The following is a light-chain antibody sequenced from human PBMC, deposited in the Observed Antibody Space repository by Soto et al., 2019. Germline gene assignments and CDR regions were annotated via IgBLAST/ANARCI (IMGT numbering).Light chain of an antibody. J-gene: IGKJ5*01. CDR3: QQYGNAPIT. CDR2: GAY. CDR1: QAVYSSL. V-gene: IGKV3-20*01. Sequence: ETVLRQSPGTLSLSPGEGATLSCRATQAVYSSLLAWYQQKPGQAPRLLIYGAYSRATGIQDRFSGSGSGTDFTLSISRLEVEDFAVYHCQQYGNAPITVGQGTRLEI.